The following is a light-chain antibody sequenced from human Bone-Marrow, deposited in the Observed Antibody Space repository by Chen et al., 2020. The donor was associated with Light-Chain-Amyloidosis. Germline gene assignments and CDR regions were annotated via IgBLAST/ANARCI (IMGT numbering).Light chain of an antibody. J-gene: IGKJ4*01. V-gene: IGKV1-39*01. Sequence: DSHLTQSPSSLSVSVGGRVTITCRTSQNIMSSLSWYQQKPGQAPKLLIYTASTLQSGVPSRFSGSGSGTDFTLTITSVQPDDFATYYCQQSYSSPTFGGGTKVEIK. CDR2: TAS. CDR1: QNIMSS. CDR3: QQSYSSPT.